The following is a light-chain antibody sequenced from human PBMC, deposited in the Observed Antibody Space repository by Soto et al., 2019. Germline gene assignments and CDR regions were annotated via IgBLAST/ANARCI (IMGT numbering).Light chain of an antibody. V-gene: IGKV3-20*01. CDR1: QSVSSSY. CDR3: QEYGSSIFT. J-gene: IGKJ3*01. CDR2: GAS. Sequence: EIVLTQAPGTLSLSPGERATLSCRASQSVSSSYLAWYQRKPGQDPRLLIYGASGRATGIPDRFSGSGSGTDFTLTISRLEPEDFAVYYCQEYGSSIFTFGPGTKVDIK.